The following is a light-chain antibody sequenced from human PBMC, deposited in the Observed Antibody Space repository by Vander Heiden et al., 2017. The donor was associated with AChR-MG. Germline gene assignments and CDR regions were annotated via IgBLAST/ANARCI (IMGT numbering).Light chain of an antibody. CDR1: SSDVGGYNY. CDR2: DVS. V-gene: IGLV2-11*01. J-gene: IGLJ3*02. CDR3: CSYAGSYTPWV. Sequence: QSALTQPRSVSGSPGQSVTISCTGTSSDVGGYNYVSWYQQHTGKAPKLMIYDVSKRPSGVPDRFSGSKSGNTASLTISGLQAEDEADYYCCSYAGSYTPWVFGGGTKLT.